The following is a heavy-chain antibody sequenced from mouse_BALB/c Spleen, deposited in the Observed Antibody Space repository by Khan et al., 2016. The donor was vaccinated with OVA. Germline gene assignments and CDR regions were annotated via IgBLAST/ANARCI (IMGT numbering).Heavy chain of an antibody. D-gene: IGHD2-1*01. CDR3: ARGYFGNYDFAY. V-gene: IGHV1S132*01. CDR1: GYTFTNYW. J-gene: IGHJ3*01. Sequence: QVRLQQSGAELAKPGASVKLSCRTSGYTFTNYWIQWVKQRPGQGLGGIGQIFPGTGTTNYNENFKGKATLPIDTSSSTVYMHLSSLTSEDSAVYFCARGYFGNYDFAYWGQGTLVTVSA. CDR2: IFPGTGTT.